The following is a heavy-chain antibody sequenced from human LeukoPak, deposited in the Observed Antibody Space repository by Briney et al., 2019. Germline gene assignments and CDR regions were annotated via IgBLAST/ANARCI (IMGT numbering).Heavy chain of an antibody. CDR2: ISSTGGDI. Sequence: PGGSLRLSCAGSGFIFSNYEMNWVRQAPGKGLEWVSYISSTGGDIYYADSVKGRFTISRDNAEKSVYLQMNSLRAEDTAVYYCARDLPTGTYRAYFDNWGQGTLVTVSS. CDR3: ARDLPTGTYRAYFDN. J-gene: IGHJ4*02. CDR1: GFIFSNYE. V-gene: IGHV3-48*03. D-gene: IGHD1-26*01.